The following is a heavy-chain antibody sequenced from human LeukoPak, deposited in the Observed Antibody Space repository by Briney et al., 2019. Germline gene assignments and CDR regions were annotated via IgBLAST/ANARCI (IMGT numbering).Heavy chain of an antibody. Sequence: PGGSLRLSCAASEFTFGSFEMNWVRQAPGKGLEWVSYISSSGSTIYYADSVKGRFTASRDNAKNSLYLHMNSLRAEDTAVYYCARGYRSTFNWFDPWGQGTLVTVSS. V-gene: IGHV3-48*03. D-gene: IGHD5-18*01. CDR3: ARGYRSTFNWFDP. CDR1: EFTFGSFE. CDR2: ISSSGSTI. J-gene: IGHJ5*02.